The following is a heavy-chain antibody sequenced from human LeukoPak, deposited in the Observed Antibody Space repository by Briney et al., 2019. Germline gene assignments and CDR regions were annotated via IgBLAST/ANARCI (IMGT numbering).Heavy chain of an antibody. Sequence: SETLSLTCTVSGGSISSYYWSWIRQPAGKGLEWIGRIYTSGSTNYNPSLKSRVTMSVDTSKNQFSLKLSSVTAADTAVYYCARGRYYYDSSGYYGWFDPWGQGTLVTVSS. J-gene: IGHJ5*02. CDR1: GGSISSYY. D-gene: IGHD3-22*01. CDR3: ARGRYYYDSSGYYGWFDP. V-gene: IGHV4-4*07. CDR2: IYTSGST.